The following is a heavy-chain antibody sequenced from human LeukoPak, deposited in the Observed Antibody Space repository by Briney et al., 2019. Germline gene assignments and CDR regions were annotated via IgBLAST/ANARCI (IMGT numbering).Heavy chain of an antibody. J-gene: IGHJ1*01. V-gene: IGHV3-21*01. CDR1: GFTFSSYS. CDR3: ARGGAAAALR. Sequence: GGSLRLSCAASGFTFSSYSMNWVRQAPGKGLEWVSSITSSSSYVYYADSVKGRFTISRDNAKNSLYLQMNSLRAEDTAVYYCARGGAAAALRWGQGTLVTVSS. D-gene: IGHD6-13*01. CDR2: ITSSSSYV.